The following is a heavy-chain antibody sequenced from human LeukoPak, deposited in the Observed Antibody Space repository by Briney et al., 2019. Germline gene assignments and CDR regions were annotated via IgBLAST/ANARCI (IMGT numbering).Heavy chain of an antibody. V-gene: IGHV3-30-3*01. CDR3: AAAPPYCSSTSCYAGGGCDY. CDR1: GFTFSSYA. J-gene: IGHJ4*02. D-gene: IGHD2-2*01. Sequence: GGSLRLSCAASGFTFSSYAMHWVRQAPGKGLEWVAVISYDGSNKYYADSVKGRFTISRDNSKNTLYLQMNSLRAEDTAVYYCAAAPPYCSSTSCYAGGGCDYWGQGTLVTVSS. CDR2: ISYDGSNK.